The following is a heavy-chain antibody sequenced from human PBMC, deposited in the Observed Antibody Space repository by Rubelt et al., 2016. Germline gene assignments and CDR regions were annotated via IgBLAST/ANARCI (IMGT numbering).Heavy chain of an antibody. V-gene: IGHV4-31*03. J-gene: IGHJ6*02. CDR3: ARGDYYYGMDV. CDR1: GGSISSGGYY. Sequence: QVQLQESGPGLVKPSQTLSLTCTVSGGSISSGGYYWSWIRQHPGKGLEWIGYIFYSGSTYYNPALKSRVTISVETSKNQFSLKLSSVTAADTAVYYCARGDYYYGMDVWGQGTTVTVSS. CDR2: IFYSGST.